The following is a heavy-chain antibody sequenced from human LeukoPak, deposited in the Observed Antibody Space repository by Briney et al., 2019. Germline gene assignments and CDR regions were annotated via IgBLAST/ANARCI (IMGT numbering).Heavy chain of an antibody. J-gene: IGHJ4*02. V-gene: IGHV3-21*01. CDR1: GFTFSSYS. CDR2: ISSSSSYI. Sequence: GGSLRLSCAASGFTFSSYSMNWVRQAPGKGVEWVSSISSSSSYIYYADSVKGRFTISRDNAKNSMYLQMNSLRAEDTAVYYCARVHRSEYSSSFWFDYWGQGTLVTVSS. D-gene: IGHD6-6*01. CDR3: ARVHRSEYSSSFWFDY.